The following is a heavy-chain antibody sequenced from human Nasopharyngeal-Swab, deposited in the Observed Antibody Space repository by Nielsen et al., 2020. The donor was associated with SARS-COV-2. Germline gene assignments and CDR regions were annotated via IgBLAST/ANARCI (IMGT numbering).Heavy chain of an antibody. D-gene: IGHD5-18*01. J-gene: IGHJ4*02. CDR3: ANSVDAAMADY. V-gene: IGHV3-23*01. Sequence: WIRQPPGKGLEWVSAISGSGGSTYYADSVKGRFTISRDNSKNTLHLQMNSLRAEDTAVYYCANSVDAAMADYWGQGTLVTVSS. CDR2: ISGSGGST.